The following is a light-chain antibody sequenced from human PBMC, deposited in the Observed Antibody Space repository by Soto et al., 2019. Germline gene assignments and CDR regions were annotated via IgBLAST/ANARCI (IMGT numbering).Light chain of an antibody. CDR1: TSDVGGYNL. J-gene: IGLJ1*01. CDR3: CSYVSSSSYV. Sequence: QSALTQPASVSGSPGQSITISCSGTTSDVGGYNLVSWYQQHTAKAPKLLIYEGTQRPSGVSSRFSDSKSGNTASLTISGLQAEDEADYYCCSYVSSSSYVFGTGTKV. CDR2: EGT. V-gene: IGLV2-23*01.